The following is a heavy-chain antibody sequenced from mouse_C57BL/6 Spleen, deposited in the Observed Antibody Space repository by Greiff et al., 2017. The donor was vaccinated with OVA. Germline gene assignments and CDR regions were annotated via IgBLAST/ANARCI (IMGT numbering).Heavy chain of an antibody. V-gene: IGHV1-47*01. CDR2: FHPYNDDT. CDR1: GYTFTTYP. Sequence: QVQLKESGAELVKPGASVKMSCKASGYTFTTYPIEWMKQNHGKSLEWIGNFHPYNDDTKYNEKFKGKATLTVEKSSSTVYLELSRLTSDDSAVYYWARGGYYYGSSYDAMDYWGQGTSVTVSS. CDR3: ARGGYYYGSSYDAMDY. J-gene: IGHJ4*01. D-gene: IGHD1-1*01.